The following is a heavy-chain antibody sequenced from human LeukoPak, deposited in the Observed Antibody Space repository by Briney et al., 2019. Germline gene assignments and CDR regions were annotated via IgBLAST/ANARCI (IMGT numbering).Heavy chain of an antibody. J-gene: IGHJ4*02. CDR3: SRETSHFVY. CDR1: GDIVSSNSAA. Sequence: SQTLSLTCVLSGDIVSSNSAAWNWIRQSPSRGLEWLGRTYYRSKWYNDYAVSVKSRITIKPDTSKNQFLVQLNSVTPEDTAVYYCSRETSHFVYWGQGTLVTVSS. V-gene: IGHV6-1*01. CDR2: TYYRSKWYN.